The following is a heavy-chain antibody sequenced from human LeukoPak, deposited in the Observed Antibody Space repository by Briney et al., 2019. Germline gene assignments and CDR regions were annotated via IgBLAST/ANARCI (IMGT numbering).Heavy chain of an antibody. V-gene: IGHV1-2*02. D-gene: IGHD6-19*01. CDR2: INPNSGGT. CDR1: GYTFTSYG. CDR3: ARVTFLQYSSGWYDNFDY. Sequence: ASVKVSCKASGYTFTSYGISWVRQAPGQGLEWMGWINPNSGGTKYAQKFQGRVTMTRDTSISTAYMELSRLRSDDTAVYYCARVTFLQYSSGWYDNFDYWGQGTLVSVSS. J-gene: IGHJ4*02.